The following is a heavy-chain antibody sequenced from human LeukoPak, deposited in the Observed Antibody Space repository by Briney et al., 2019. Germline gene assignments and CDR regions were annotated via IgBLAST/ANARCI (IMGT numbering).Heavy chain of an antibody. CDR2: IYYSGST. CDR3: ARVALSGWYYLAY. Sequence: SETLSLTYTVSGGSISSYYWSWIRQPPGKGLEWIGYIYYSGSTNYNPSLKSRVTISVDTSKNQFSLKLSSVTAADTAVYYCARVALSGWYYLAYWGQGTLVTVSS. CDR1: GGSISSYY. D-gene: IGHD6-19*01. J-gene: IGHJ4*02. V-gene: IGHV4-59*01.